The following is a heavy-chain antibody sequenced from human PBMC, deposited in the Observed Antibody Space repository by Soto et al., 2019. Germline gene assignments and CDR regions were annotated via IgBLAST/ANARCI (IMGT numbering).Heavy chain of an antibody. J-gene: IGHJ6*03. CDR1: GGSISSYY. CDR3: ARSSRRAPNRDTVPILGGFYYYYYMDV. Sequence: SETLSLTCTVSGGSISSYYWSWIRQPPGKGLEWIGYIYYSGSTNYNPSLKSRVTISVDTSKNQFSLKLSSVTAADTAVYYCARSSRRAPNRDTVPILGGFYYYYYMDVWGKGTTVTVSS. CDR2: IYYSGST. V-gene: IGHV4-59*08. D-gene: IGHD5-18*01.